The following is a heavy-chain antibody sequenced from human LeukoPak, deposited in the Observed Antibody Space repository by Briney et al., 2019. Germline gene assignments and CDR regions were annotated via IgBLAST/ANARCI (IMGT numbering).Heavy chain of an antibody. D-gene: IGHD5-24*01. J-gene: IGHJ4*02. Sequence: PGGSLRLSCAASGFTFSNAWMSWVRQAPGKGLEWVSAISGSGGSTYYADSVKGRFTISRDNSKNTLYLQMNSLRAEDTAVYYCAARWLHNPPDYWGQGTLVTVSS. V-gene: IGHV3-23*01. CDR3: AARWLHNPPDY. CDR2: ISGSGGST. CDR1: GFTFSNAW.